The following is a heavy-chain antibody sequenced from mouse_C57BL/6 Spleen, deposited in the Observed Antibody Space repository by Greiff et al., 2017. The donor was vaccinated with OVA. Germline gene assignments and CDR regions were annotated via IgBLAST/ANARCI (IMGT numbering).Heavy chain of an antibody. J-gene: IGHJ2*01. V-gene: IGHV1-54*01. CDR2: INPGSGGT. Sequence: LEESGAELVRPGTSVKVSCKASGYAFTNYLIEWVKQRPGQGLEWIGVINPGSGGTNYNEKFKGKATLTADKSSSTAYMQLSSLTSEDSAVYFCARSGYSNRDYWGQGTTLTVSS. CDR1: GYAFTNYL. D-gene: IGHD2-5*01. CDR3: ARSGYSNRDY.